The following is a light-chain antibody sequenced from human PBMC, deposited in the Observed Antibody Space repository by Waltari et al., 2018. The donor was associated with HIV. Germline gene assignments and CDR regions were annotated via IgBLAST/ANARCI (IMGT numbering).Light chain of an antibody. J-gene: IGLJ3*02. V-gene: IGLV1-51*01. Sequence: QSVLTQPPSVSAAPGQKVTISCSGSSPNIGNNFVSWYQQPPGTAPKLLIYDNNKRPSGIPDRFSGSKSGTSATLGITGLQTGDEADYYCGTWDSSLSAGLFGGGTKLTVL. CDR3: GTWDSSLSAGL. CDR1: SPNIGNNF. CDR2: DNN.